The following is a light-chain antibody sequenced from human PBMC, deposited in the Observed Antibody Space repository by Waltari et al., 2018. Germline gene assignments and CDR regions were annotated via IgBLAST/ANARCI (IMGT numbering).Light chain of an antibody. CDR1: QSVLFSSNNKNY. J-gene: IGKJ3*01. Sequence: DIVMTQSPDSLAVSLGERATINCRSSQSVLFSSNNKNYLAWYQQKPGQPPKLLIDWASTRESGVPDRFSGSGSGTDFTLSISSLQAEDVAVYYCHQYYSTPPTFGPGTKVDIK. CDR2: WAS. V-gene: IGKV4-1*01. CDR3: HQYYSTPPT.